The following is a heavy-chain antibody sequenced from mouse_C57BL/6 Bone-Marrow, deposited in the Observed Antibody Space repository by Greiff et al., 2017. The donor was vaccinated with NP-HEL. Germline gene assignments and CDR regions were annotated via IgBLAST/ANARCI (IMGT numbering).Heavy chain of an antibody. Sequence: VQLQQPGAELVRPGSSVKLSCKASGYTFTSYWMHWVKQRPRQGLEWIGNIDPSDSETHYNQKFKDKATLTVDKSSSTAYMQLSSLTSEDSAVYYCASGGYYGDYYAMDYWGQGTSVTVSS. CDR1: GYTFTSYW. V-gene: IGHV1-52*01. J-gene: IGHJ4*01. D-gene: IGHD2-3*01. CDR3: ASGGYYGDYYAMDY. CDR2: IDPSDSET.